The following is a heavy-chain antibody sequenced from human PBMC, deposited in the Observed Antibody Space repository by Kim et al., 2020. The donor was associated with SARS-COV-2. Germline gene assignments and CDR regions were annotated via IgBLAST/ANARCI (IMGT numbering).Heavy chain of an antibody. V-gene: IGHV3-49*03. CDR1: GFTFGDYA. CDR3: TRVGGANDAFDI. D-gene: IGHD4-17*01. Sequence: GGSLRLSCTASGFTFGDYAMSWFRQAPGKGLEWVGFIRSKAYGGTTEYAASVKGRFTISRDDSKSIAYLQNSLKTEDTAVYYCTRVGGANDAFDIWGQGTMVTVSS. J-gene: IGHJ3*02. CDR2: IRSKAYGGTT.